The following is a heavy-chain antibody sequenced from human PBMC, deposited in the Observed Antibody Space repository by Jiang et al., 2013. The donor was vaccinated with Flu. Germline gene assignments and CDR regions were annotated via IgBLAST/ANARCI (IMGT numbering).Heavy chain of an antibody. D-gene: IGHD2-2*01. J-gene: IGHJ4*02. V-gene: IGHV1-2*02. CDR2: INPNSGDT. CDR1: GYTFTGYY. CDR3: ARGLVVLPAAMRFDFDY. Sequence: SGAEVKNPGASVKVSCKASGYTFTGYYIHWVRQAPGQGLEWMGWINPNSGDTHYAQNFQGRVTMTSDTSITTVYMELSRLRSDDAAVYYCARGLVVLPAAMRFDFDYWGQGTLATVSS.